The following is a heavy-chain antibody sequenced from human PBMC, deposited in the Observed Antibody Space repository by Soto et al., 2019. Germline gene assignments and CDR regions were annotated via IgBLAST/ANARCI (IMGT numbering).Heavy chain of an antibody. J-gene: IGHJ6*02. CDR3: ARRRGALRILYYYGMDV. CDR1: GGTFGCYD. D-gene: IGHD1-26*01. CDR2: INHSGST. Sequence: SVTKPLRCTVYGGTFGCYDWSLIRQKHGKGLEWIGEINHSGSTNYNPSLKSRVTISVDTSKNQFSLKLSSVTAADTAVYYCARRRGALRILYYYGMDVWGQGTTFTVS. V-gene: IGHV4-34*01.